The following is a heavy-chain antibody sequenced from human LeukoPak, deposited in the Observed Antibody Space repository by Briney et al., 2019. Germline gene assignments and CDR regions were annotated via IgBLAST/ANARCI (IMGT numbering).Heavy chain of an antibody. Sequence: PGGSLRLSCAASGFTFSSYTMNWVRQAPGKGLEWVSYISSSGSTIYYADSVKGRFTISRDNAKNSLYLQMNSLRAEDTAVYYCARLITMVRGAHLDYWGQGTLVTVSS. CDR1: GFTFSSYT. CDR3: ARLITMVRGAHLDY. CDR2: ISSSGSTI. V-gene: IGHV3-48*04. D-gene: IGHD3-10*01. J-gene: IGHJ4*02.